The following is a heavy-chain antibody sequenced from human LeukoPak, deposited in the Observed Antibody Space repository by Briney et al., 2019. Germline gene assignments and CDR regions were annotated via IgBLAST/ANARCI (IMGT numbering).Heavy chain of an antibody. CDR2: ISYDGSNK. CDR1: GFTFSSSG. CDR3: ARAPGPFDY. V-gene: IGHV3-30*03. Sequence: GGSLRLSCAASGFTFSSSGMHWVRQAPGKGLEWVAVISYDGSNKYYADSVKGRFTFSRDNSKNTLYLQMNSLRAEDTAVYYCARAPGPFDYWGQGTLVTVSS. J-gene: IGHJ4*02.